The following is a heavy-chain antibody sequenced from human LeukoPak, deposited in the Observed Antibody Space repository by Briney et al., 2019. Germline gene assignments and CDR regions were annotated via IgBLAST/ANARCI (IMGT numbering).Heavy chain of an antibody. CDR3: ARDVRTINVLTGYYRPYYFDY. CDR1: GGSVSSGSYY. V-gene: IGHV4-61*01. J-gene: IGHJ4*02. D-gene: IGHD3-9*01. Sequence: PSETVSLTCTVSGGSVSSGSYYWSWIRQPPGKGLEWIGHIYHTGSTNYNPSLKSRVTISLDTSKNQFSLKLTSVSAADTAVYYCARDVRTINVLTGYYRPYYFDYWGQGTLVTVSS. CDR2: IYHTGST.